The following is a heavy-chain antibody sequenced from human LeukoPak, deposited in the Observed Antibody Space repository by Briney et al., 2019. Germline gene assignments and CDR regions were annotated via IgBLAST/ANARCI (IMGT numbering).Heavy chain of an antibody. CDR2: ISYDGTNK. CDR1: GFTFSNYA. V-gene: IGHV3-30*04. J-gene: IGHJ4*02. CDR3: ARALGSDYSNFGCDY. D-gene: IGHD4-11*01. Sequence: SGGSLRLSCAASGFTFSNYAIHWVRQAPGKGLEWVAVISYDGTNKYYPDSVKGRFTISRDNSKNTLYLQMNILKTEDTAVYYCARALGSDYSNFGCDYWGQGTLVTVSS.